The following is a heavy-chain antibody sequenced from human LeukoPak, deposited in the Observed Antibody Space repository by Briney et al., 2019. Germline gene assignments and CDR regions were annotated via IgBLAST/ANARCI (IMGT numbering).Heavy chain of an antibody. CDR2: IFSRGSS. CDR1: GGSISNYY. D-gene: IGHD3-22*01. V-gene: IGHV4-59*01. CDR3: ARASDSSGYYDLDY. J-gene: IGHJ4*02. Sequence: SETLSLTCSVSGGSISNYYWSWIRQPPGKGLEWIGYIFSRGSSNYSPSLKSRVTISVDTSKNQFSLKLRSVTAADTAVYYCARASDSSGYYDLDYWGQGTLVTVSS.